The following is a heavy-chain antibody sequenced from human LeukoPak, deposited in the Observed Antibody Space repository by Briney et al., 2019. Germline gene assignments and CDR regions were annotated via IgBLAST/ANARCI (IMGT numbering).Heavy chain of an antibody. D-gene: IGHD5-12*01. CDR1: GFTFSSYA. Sequence: GGSLRLSCAASGFTFSSYAMHWVRQAPGKGLEWAAVISYDGSNKYYADSVKGRFTISRDNSKNTLYLQMNSLRAEDTAVYYCARDGIEWLRFYYFDYWGQGTLVTVSS. CDR2: ISYDGSNK. J-gene: IGHJ4*02. CDR3: ARDGIEWLRFYYFDY. V-gene: IGHV3-30-3*01.